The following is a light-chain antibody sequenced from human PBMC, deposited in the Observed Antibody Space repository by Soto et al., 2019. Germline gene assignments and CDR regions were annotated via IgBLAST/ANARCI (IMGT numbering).Light chain of an antibody. J-gene: IGKJ2*01. CDR3: QHYDDWPYT. CDR1: QSVRSN. Sequence: EIVMTQSPATLSVSPWEGATLSCRASQSVRSNLAWYQQKPGQAPRLLIYGASPRAPGIPARFSGSGSGTEFTLTISSLQSEDFAVYYCQHYDDWPYTFGQGTKLEIK. CDR2: GAS. V-gene: IGKV3-15*01.